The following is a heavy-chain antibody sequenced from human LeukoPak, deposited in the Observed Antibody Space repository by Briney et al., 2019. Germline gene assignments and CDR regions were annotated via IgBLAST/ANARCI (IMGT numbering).Heavy chain of an antibody. V-gene: IGHV3-23*01. CDR2: ISGSGGST. D-gene: IGHD3-10*01. CDR3: AKDLGGGSGSYFDAFDI. CDR1: GFAFSSYA. Sequence: GGSLRLSCAASGFAFSSYAMSWVRQAPGKGLEWVSAISGSGGSTYYADSVKGRFTISRDSSKNTLYLQMNSLRAEDTAVYYCAKDLGGGSGSYFDAFDIWGQGTMVTVSS. J-gene: IGHJ3*02.